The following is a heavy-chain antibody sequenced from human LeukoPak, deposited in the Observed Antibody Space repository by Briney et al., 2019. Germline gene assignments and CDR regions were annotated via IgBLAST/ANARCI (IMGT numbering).Heavy chain of an antibody. CDR1: GYNFNSYW. CDR3: ARRGASSEYFHD. J-gene: IGHJ1*01. CDR2: IYPGDSDT. V-gene: IGHV5-51*01. Sequence: GESLKISCKGSGYNFNSYWIGWVRQMPGKGLEWMGTIYPGDSDTRYSPSFQGQVTISVDKSINTAYLHWSSLKASDTAMYYCARRGASSEYFHDWGQGTLVTVSS.